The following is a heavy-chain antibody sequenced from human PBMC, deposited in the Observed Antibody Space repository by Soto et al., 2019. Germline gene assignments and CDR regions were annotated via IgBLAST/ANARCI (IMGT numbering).Heavy chain of an antibody. D-gene: IGHD3-22*01. CDR3: ARDTSYDSSGSPFY. V-gene: IGHV3-30-3*01. CDR2: ISYGGSNK. Sequence: PGGSLRLSCAASGFTFSSYAMHWVRQAPGKGLEWVAVISYGGSNKYYADSVKGRFTISRDNSKNTLYLQMNSLRAEDTAVYYCARDTSYDSSGSPFYWGQGTLVTVSS. J-gene: IGHJ4*02. CDR1: GFTFSSYA.